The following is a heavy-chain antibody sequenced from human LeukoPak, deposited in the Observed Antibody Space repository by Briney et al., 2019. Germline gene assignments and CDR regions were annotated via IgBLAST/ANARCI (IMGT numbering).Heavy chain of an antibody. CDR1: GFTFSSYW. D-gene: IGHD3-22*01. CDR2: INSDGSSA. V-gene: IGHV3-74*01. J-gene: IGHJ4*02. CDR3: ARVPGFYYDSSGFLY. Sequence: GGSLRLSCAASGFTFSSYWMHWVRQAPGKGLVWVSRINSDGSSASYADSVKGRFTISRDNAKNTLYLQMNSLRAEDTAVYYCARVPGFYYDSSGFLYWGQGTLSPSPQ.